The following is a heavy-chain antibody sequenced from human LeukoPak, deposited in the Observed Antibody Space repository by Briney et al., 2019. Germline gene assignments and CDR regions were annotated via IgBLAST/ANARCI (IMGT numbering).Heavy chain of an antibody. CDR1: GGSISSRNW. D-gene: IGHD3-22*01. CDR2: IYHSGST. Sequence: SGTLSLTCAVSGGSISSRNWWSWVRQPPGKGLEGIGEIYHSGSTNYNPSLKTRVTISVDKSKNQFSLKLSSVTAADTAVYYCARIFYDSSFSFYYYYYMDVWGKGTTVTVSS. J-gene: IGHJ6*03. V-gene: IGHV4-4*02. CDR3: ARIFYDSSFSFYYYYYMDV.